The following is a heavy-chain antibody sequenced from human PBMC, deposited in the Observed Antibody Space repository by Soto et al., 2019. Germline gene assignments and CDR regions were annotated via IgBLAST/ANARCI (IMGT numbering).Heavy chain of an antibody. D-gene: IGHD3-9*01. Sequence: GASVKVSCKASGYTFTSYGISWVRQAPGQGLEWMGWISAYNGNTNYAQKLQGRVTMTTDTSTSTAYMELRSLRSDDTAVYYCARGGTTLTGYYDGLYYYGMDVWGQGTTVTVSS. V-gene: IGHV1-18*04. CDR1: GYTFTSYG. CDR3: ARGGTTLTGYYDGLYYYGMDV. J-gene: IGHJ6*02. CDR2: ISAYNGNT.